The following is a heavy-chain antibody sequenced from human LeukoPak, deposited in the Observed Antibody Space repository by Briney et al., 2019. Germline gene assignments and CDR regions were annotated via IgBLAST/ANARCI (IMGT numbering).Heavy chain of an antibody. D-gene: IGHD2-2*01. CDR3: ARSSKLGYCSSTSCPWSFLPLPNNWFDP. V-gene: IGHV5-51*01. Sequence: GESLKISCKGSGYSFTSYWIGWVRQMPGKGLEWMGIIYPGDSDTRYSPSFQGQVTISADKSISTAYLQWSSLKASDTAMYYCARSSKLGYCSSTSCPWSFLPLPNNWFDPWGQGTLVTVSS. J-gene: IGHJ5*02. CDR2: IYPGDSDT. CDR1: GYSFTSYW.